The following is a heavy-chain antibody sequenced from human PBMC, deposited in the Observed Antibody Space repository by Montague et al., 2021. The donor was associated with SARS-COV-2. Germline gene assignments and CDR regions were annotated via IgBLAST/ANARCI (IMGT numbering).Heavy chain of an antibody. CDR2: VHFSGIT. CDR1: GGSLSGYF. D-gene: IGHD1-26*01. J-gene: IGHJ4*01. Sequence: SETLSLTCTVSGGSLSGYFWSWIRQPPGKALEWLGYVHFSGITNYNPSLKSRVTISVDTSKSQFSLRLASVTAADTAVYFCARDVATGTYTFDNWGHGVMVTVSS. V-gene: IGHV4-59*01. CDR3: ARDVATGTYTFDN.